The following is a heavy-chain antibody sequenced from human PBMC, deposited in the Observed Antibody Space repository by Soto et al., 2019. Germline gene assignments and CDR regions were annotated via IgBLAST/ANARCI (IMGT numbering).Heavy chain of an antibody. J-gene: IGHJ4*02. CDR3: ARAHPQTSIVGASVGY. CDR1: GYTFTSYG. CDR2: ISAYNGNT. D-gene: IGHD1-26*01. Sequence: AASVKVSCKASGYTFTSYGISWVRQAPGQGLEWMGWISAYNGNTNYAQKLQGRVTMTTDTSTSTAYMELRSLRSDDTAVYYCARAHPQTSIVGASVGYWGQGTLVTVSS. V-gene: IGHV1-18*01.